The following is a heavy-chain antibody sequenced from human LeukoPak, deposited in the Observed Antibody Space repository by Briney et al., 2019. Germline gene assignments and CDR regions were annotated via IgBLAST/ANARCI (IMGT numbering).Heavy chain of an antibody. D-gene: IGHD4-17*01. CDR3: ARGNYGDYDWDY. CDR1: GASISSYY. Sequence: SETLSLTCSVSGASISSYYWSWIRQPPGKGLNWIGYIFFSGSTKYNPSLKSRVTLSVDTSRNQYSLKLSSVTAADTAVYYCARGNYGDYDWDYWGQGTLVTVSS. V-gene: IGHV4-59*01. CDR2: IFFSGST. J-gene: IGHJ4*02.